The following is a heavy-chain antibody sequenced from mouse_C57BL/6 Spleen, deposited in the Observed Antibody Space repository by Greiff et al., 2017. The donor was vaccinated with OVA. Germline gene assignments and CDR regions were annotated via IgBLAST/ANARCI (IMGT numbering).Heavy chain of an antibody. V-gene: IGHV3-6*01. CDR1: GYSITSGYY. CDR3: ARHDDDAYYFDY. Sequence: EVKLVASGPGLVKPSQSLSLTCSVTGYSITSGYYWNWIRQFPGNKLEWMGYISYDGSNNYNPSLKNRISITRDTSKNQFFLKLNSVTTEETATYYCARHDDDAYYFDYWGQGTTRTVSS. D-gene: IGHD2-4*01. CDR2: ISYDGSN. J-gene: IGHJ2*01.